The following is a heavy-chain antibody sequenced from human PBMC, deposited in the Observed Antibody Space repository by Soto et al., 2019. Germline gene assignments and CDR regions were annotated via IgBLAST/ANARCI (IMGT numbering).Heavy chain of an antibody. V-gene: IGHV1-69*13. Sequence: EASVKVSCKASGGTFSSYAISWVRQAPGQGLEWMGGIIPIFGTANYAQKFQGRVTITADESTSTAYMELSSLRSEDTAVYYCGISSANYDFWSGYYHYFDYWGQGTLVTVSS. CDR3: GISSANYDFWSGYYHYFDY. J-gene: IGHJ4*02. CDR2: IIPIFGTA. D-gene: IGHD3-3*01. CDR1: GGTFSSYA.